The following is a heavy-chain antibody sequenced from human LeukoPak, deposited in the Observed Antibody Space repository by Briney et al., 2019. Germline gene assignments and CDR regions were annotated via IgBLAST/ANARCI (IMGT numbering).Heavy chain of an antibody. J-gene: IGHJ4*02. CDR3: ARPDYGASGDY. Sequence: GGSLRLSCAASGFTFSSYGMHWVRQAPGKGLEWVAVISYDGSNKYYADSVKGRFTISRDDSKNTLYLQMNSLKAEDTAVYYCARPDYGASGDYWGQGTLVTVSS. CDR2: ISYDGSNK. D-gene: IGHD4-17*01. V-gene: IGHV3-30*03. CDR1: GFTFSSYG.